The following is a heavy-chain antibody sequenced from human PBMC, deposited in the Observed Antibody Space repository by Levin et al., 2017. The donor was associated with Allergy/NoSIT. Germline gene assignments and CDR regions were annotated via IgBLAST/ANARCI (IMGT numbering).Heavy chain of an antibody. D-gene: IGHD6-13*01. Sequence: ETLSLTCAASGFTFSTYAMSWVRQAPGKGLEWVSGISGSGGRTYHADSVKGRFTISRDNSKNTLYLQMNSLRAEDTAVDYCAKEESAAGNYFDYWGQGTLVTVSS. J-gene: IGHJ4*02. V-gene: IGHV3-23*01. CDR2: ISGSGGRT. CDR3: AKEESAAGNYFDY. CDR1: GFTFSTYA.